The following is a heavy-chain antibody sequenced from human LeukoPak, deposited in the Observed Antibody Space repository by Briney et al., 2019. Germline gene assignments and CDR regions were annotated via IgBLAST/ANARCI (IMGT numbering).Heavy chain of an antibody. CDR1: GFTFSAYA. D-gene: IGHD4-17*01. J-gene: IGHJ4*02. CDR2: IWYDGSNK. V-gene: IGHV3-33*01. Sequence: SGGSLRLSCAASGFTFSAYAMHWVRQAPGKGLEWVGVIWYDGSNKEYADSVKGRFTISRDNSKNTLNLQMNSLRAEDTAVYYCADLGDYGVGWGQGTLVTVSS. CDR3: ADLGDYGVG.